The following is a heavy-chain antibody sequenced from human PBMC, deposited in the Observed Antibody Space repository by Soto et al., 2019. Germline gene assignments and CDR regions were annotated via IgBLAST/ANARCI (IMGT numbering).Heavy chain of an antibody. V-gene: IGHV5-51*01. CDR2: IYPGDSDT. J-gene: IGHJ6*02. CDR1: RHSFTSYW. Sequence: PXESLKVSWQGSRHSFTSYWIGWVRQMPGKGREWMGIIYPGDSDTRYSPSFQGQVTISADKSISTAYLQWSSLKASDTAMYYCAREQGGGYDFPSYYYYGMDVWGQGTTVTVSS. CDR3: AREQGGGYDFPSYYYYGMDV. D-gene: IGHD5-12*01.